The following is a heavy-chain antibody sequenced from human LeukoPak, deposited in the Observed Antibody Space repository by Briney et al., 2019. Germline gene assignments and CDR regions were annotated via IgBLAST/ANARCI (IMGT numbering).Heavy chain of an antibody. CDR1: GGSFSGYY. Sequence: SETLSLTCAVYGGSFSGYYWSWIRQPPGKGLEWIGEINHSGSTNYNPPLKSRVTISVDTSKNQFSLKLSSVTAADTAVYYCARGRFPNYYDSSGPKSANDYWGQGTLVTVSS. D-gene: IGHD3-22*01. V-gene: IGHV4-34*01. CDR2: INHSGST. CDR3: ARGRFPNYYDSSGPKSANDY. J-gene: IGHJ4*02.